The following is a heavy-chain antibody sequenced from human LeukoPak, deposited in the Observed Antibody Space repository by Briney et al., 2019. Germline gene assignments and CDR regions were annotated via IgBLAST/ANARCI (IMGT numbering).Heavy chain of an antibody. CDR2: ISSSSSYI. CDR3: ARDLVVVPAGMNDY. D-gene: IGHD2-2*01. CDR1: GFTFSDYY. J-gene: IGHJ4*02. Sequence: GGSLRLSYAVSGFTFSDYYMNWVRQAPGKGLEWVSSISSSSSYIYYADSVKGRFTISRDNAKNSLYLQMNSLRAEDTAVYYCARDLVVVPAGMNDYWGQGTLVTVSS. V-gene: IGHV3-21*01.